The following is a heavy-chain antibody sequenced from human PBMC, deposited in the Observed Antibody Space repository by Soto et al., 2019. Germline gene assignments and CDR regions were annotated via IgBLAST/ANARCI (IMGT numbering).Heavy chain of an antibody. J-gene: IGHJ4*02. V-gene: IGHV4-34*01. CDR3: ATEYYDFWSGTYAYFDF. Sequence: ETLSLTCTVSGGSISSYYWSWIRQPPGKGLEWIGEINHSGSTNYNPSLKSRVTISVDTSKSQFSLKLSSVTAADTAVYYCATEYYDFWSGTYAYFDFWGQGTPVTVSS. D-gene: IGHD3-3*01. CDR2: INHSGST. CDR1: GGSISSYY.